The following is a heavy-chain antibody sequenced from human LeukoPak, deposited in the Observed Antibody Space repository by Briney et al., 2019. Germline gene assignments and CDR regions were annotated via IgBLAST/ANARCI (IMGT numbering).Heavy chain of an antibody. D-gene: IGHD2-15*01. CDR1: GGSISSGSYY. V-gene: IGHV4-61*02. CDR3: ARGGGMDAFDI. Sequence: SETLSLTCTVSGGSISSGSYYWSWIRQPAGKGLERIGRIYTSGSTNYNPSLKSRVTISVDTSKTQFSLKLSSVTAADTAVYYCARGGGMDAFDIWGQGTMVTVSS. J-gene: IGHJ3*02. CDR2: IYTSGST.